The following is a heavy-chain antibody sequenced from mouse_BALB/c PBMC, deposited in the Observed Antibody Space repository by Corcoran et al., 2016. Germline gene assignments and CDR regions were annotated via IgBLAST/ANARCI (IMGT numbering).Heavy chain of an antibody. CDR1: GFSLSTSGLG. Sequence: QVTLKESGPGILQPSQTLSLTCSFSGFSLSTSGLGVSWIRQPSGKGLEWLAHIYWDDDKRYNPSLKSRLTIPKDTSSNQVFLKITSVDTADTATYYCARRGDYYYAMDYWGQGTSVTVSS. V-gene: IGHV8-12*01. CDR3: ARRGDYYYAMDY. J-gene: IGHJ4*01. CDR2: IYWDDDK.